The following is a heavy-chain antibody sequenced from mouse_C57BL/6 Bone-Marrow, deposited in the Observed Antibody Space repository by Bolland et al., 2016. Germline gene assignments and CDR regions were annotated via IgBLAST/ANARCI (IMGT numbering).Heavy chain of an antibody. D-gene: IGHD1-1*01. CDR2: SDSYT. Sequence: SDSYTNYNQKFKGKATLTVDTSSSTAYMQLSSLTSEDSAVYYCARRGYGSTLDYWGQGTLV. CDR3: ARRGYGSTLDY. V-gene: IGHV1-50*01. J-gene: IGHJ3*01.